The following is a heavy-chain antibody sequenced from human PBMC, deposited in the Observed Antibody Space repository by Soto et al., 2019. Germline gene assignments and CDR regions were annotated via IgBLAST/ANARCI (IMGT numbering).Heavy chain of an antibody. V-gene: IGHV4-30-4*02. CDR2: IYDGGST. CDR1: GGSITNANYY. J-gene: IGHJ6*02. CDR3: ARVFRNYDILTGYYTGYYYGMDV. D-gene: IGHD3-9*01. Sequence: SETLSLTCTVSGGSITNANYYWSWIRQAPDKGLEWIGHIYDGGSTYNNPSLESRVTISLDTSKNQFSLKLSSVTAADTAAYYCARVFRNYDILTGYYTGYYYGMDVWGQGTTVTVSS.